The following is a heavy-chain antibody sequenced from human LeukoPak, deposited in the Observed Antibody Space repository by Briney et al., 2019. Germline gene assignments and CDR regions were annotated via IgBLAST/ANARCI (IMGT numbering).Heavy chain of an antibody. Sequence: SETLSLTCTVSGGSISSSSYYWGWIRQPPGKGLEWIGSIYYSGSTYYNPSLKSRVTISVDTSKNQFSLKLSSVTAADTAVYYCARVEPSITIFGVVTGWFDPWGQGTLVTVSS. CDR3: ARVEPSITIFGVVTGWFDP. D-gene: IGHD3-3*01. V-gene: IGHV4-39*07. CDR1: GGSISSSSYY. J-gene: IGHJ5*02. CDR2: IYYSGST.